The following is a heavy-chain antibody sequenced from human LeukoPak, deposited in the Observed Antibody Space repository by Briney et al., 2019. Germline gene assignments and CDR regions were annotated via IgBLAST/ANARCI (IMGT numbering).Heavy chain of an antibody. CDR2: IKQDGSEK. V-gene: IGHV3-7*01. CDR1: GFTFSSYW. D-gene: IGHD3-10*01. Sequence: GGSLRLSCAASGFTFSSYWMSWVRQAPGKGLEWVANIKQDGSEKYYVDSVKGRFTISRDNAKNSLYLQMNSLRAEDTAVYYCARTRITMVRGVKAGIYFDYWGQGTLVTVSS. CDR3: ARTRITMVRGVKAGIYFDY. J-gene: IGHJ4*02.